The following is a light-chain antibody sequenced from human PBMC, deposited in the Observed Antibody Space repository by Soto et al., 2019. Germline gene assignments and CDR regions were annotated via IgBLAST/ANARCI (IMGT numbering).Light chain of an antibody. CDR2: AAS. CDR1: QGISSY. CDR3: QQYDNLPLT. Sequence: IQLTQSPSSLSASVGDRVTITCRASQGISSYLNWYQQKPGKAPKLLIYAASSLQSGVPSRFSGSGSGTDFTFTISSLQLEDIATYYCQQYDNLPLTSGGGTTVDI. V-gene: IGKV1-33*01. J-gene: IGKJ4*01.